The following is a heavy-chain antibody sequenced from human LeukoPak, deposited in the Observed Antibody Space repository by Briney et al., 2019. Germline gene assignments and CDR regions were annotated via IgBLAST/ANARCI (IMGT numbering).Heavy chain of an antibody. V-gene: IGHV3-21*01. J-gene: IGHJ4*02. Sequence: GGSLRLSCAASGFTFSSYSMNWVRQAPGKGLEWVSSISSSSYIYFADSVKGRFTISRDNAKNSLYLQMNSLRAEDTAVYYCTRGRGYSYGPLDYWGQGTLVTVSS. D-gene: IGHD5-18*01. CDR1: GFTFSSYS. CDR3: TRGRGYSYGPLDY. CDR2: ISSSSYI.